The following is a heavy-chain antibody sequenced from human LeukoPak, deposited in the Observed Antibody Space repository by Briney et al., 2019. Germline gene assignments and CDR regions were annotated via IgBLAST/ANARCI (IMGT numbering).Heavy chain of an antibody. Sequence: ASVKVSCKASGYTFTGYYMHWVRQAPGQGLEWMGWTNPNSGGTNYAQKFQGRVTMTRDTSISTAYMELSWLRSDDTAVYYCARGRSRGIVVVSAAENFDYWGQGTLVTVSS. CDR2: TNPNSGGT. J-gene: IGHJ4*02. V-gene: IGHV1-2*02. CDR1: GYTFTGYY. CDR3: ARGRSRGIVVVSAAENFDY. D-gene: IGHD2-2*01.